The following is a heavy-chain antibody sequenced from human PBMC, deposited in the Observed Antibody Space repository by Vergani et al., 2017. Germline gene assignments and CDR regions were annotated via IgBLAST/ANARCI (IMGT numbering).Heavy chain of an antibody. D-gene: IGHD2-2*01. CDR3: ARGLVVVPAAMAY. CDR1: GGSISSYY. CDR2: INHSGST. Sequence: QVQLQESGPGLVKPSETLSLTCTVSGGSISSYYWSWIRQPPGKGLEWIGEINHSGSTNYNPSLKSRVTISVDTSKNQFSLKLSSVTAADTAVYYCARGLVVVPAAMAYWGQGTLVTVSS. V-gene: IGHV4-34*01. J-gene: IGHJ4*02.